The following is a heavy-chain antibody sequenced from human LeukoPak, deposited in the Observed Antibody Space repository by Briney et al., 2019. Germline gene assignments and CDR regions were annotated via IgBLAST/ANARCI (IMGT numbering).Heavy chain of an antibody. CDR1: GGTFTSYA. V-gene: IGHV1-69*06. J-gene: IGHJ3*02. CDR2: IIPIFGTA. CDR3: ASSRIVGATSGAFDI. D-gene: IGHD1-26*01. Sequence: ASVKVSCKASGGTFTSYAISWVRQAPGQGLEWMGRIIPIFGTANYAQKFQGRVTITADKSTSTAYMELSSLRSEDTAVYYCASSRIVGATSGAFDIWGQGTMVTVSS.